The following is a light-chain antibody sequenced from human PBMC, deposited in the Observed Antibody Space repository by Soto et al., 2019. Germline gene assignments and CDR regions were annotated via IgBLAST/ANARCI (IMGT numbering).Light chain of an antibody. CDR3: CSYEDSSTYVA. CDR2: EGI. CDR1: SSDVGKNKL. J-gene: IGLJ2*01. V-gene: IGLV2-23*01. Sequence: QSALTQPASVSGSPGQSITISCTGPSSDVGKNKLVSWYQHHPGKAPKLMIYEGIKRPSGVSNRFSGSKSGNTASLTISGLQAEDEADYYCCSYEDSSTYVAFGGGTKLTVL.